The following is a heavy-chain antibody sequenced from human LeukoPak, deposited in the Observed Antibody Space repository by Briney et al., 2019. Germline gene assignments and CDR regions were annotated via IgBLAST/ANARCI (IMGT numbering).Heavy chain of an antibody. V-gene: IGHV4-31*03. CDR2: IYYSGST. J-gene: IGHJ6*03. CDR3: ARGPYDFWSGYYYYYYMDV. D-gene: IGHD3-3*01. CDR1: GGSISSGGYY. Sequence: SETLSLTCTVSGGSISSGGYYWRWIRQHPGKGLEWIGYIYYSGSTYYNPSLKSRVTISVDTSKNQFSLKLSSVTAADTAVYYCARGPYDFWSGYYYYYYMDVWGKGTTVTVSS.